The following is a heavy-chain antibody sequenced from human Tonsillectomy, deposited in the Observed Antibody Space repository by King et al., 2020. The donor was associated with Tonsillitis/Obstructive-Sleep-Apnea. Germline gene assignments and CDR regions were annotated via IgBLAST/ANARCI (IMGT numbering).Heavy chain of an antibody. J-gene: IGHJ3*02. Sequence: QLQESGPGLVKPSETLSLTCTVSGGSIRSSSYNWGWIRQPPGKGLEWTGSIYYSGSTYYNPSLKSRVTISVDTSKNQFSLKLSSVTAADTAVYYCGRSLCSSTSCYKDDAFDIWGQGTMVTVSS. CDR2: IYYSGST. CDR1: GGSIRSSSYN. D-gene: IGHD2-2*02. CDR3: GRSLCSSTSCYKDDAFDI. V-gene: IGHV4-39*01.